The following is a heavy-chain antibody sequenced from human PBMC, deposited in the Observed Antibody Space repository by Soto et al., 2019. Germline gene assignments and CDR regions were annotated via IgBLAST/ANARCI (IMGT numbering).Heavy chain of an antibody. J-gene: IGHJ6*02. Sequence: PGGSLRLSCAASRFTFRNYAMSWVRQGPGKGLEWVSGISPTGEQRFYVDSVKGRFFISRDNSQNTLSLEMSNLRPDDTAVYYSAKRYGSGSYRDFNSYYGMDIWGQGTSVTVSS. CDR1: RFTFRNYA. CDR2: ISPTGEQR. D-gene: IGHD3-10*01. V-gene: IGHV3-23*01. CDR3: AKRYGSGSYRDFNSYYGMDI.